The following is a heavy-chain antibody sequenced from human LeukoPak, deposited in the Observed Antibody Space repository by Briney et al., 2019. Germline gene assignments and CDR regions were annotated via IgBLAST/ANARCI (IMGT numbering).Heavy chain of an antibody. Sequence: GGSLRLSCVASRFTFSTYWMHWVRQPPGKGLVWVSRINPEGRGTSYADSVKGRFTISRDNAKDTVYLQMNSLRADDTAVYYCYSPEADYWGRGTLVTVSS. CDR3: YSPEADY. CDR1: RFTFSTYW. J-gene: IGHJ4*02. V-gene: IGHV3-74*01. D-gene: IGHD2-15*01. CDR2: INPEGRGT.